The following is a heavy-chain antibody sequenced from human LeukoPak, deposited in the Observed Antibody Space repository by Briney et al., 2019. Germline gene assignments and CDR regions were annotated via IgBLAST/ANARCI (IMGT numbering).Heavy chain of an antibody. V-gene: IGHV3-21*06. D-gene: IGHD6-13*01. CDR3: AVIAAAGGDYYYYGMDV. CDR2: FTSRSRSI. J-gene: IGHJ6*02. Sequence: GGSLRLSCVASGFTFSSYSMTWVRQAPGKGLEWLSSFTSRSRSIYYADSVKGRFTISRDNAKNLLYLQMNSLRAEDTAIYYCAVIAAAGGDYYYYGMDVWGQGTTVTVSS. CDR1: GFTFSSYS.